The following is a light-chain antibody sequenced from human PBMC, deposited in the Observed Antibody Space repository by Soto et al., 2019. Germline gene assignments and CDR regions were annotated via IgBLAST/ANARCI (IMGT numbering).Light chain of an antibody. J-gene: IGKJ4*01. Sequence: ALPLTQSPSSLSASVGDRVTITCRASQGISSALAWYQQKPGKAPKLLIYDASSLEIGVPSRFSGSGSGTDFTLTISSLQPEDFATYYCQQFNSYLLTFGGGTKVEIK. CDR1: QGISSA. V-gene: IGKV1-13*02. CDR2: DAS. CDR3: QQFNSYLLT.